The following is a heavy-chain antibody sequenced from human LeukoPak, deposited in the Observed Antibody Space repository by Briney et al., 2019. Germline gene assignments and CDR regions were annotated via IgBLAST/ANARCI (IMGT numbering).Heavy chain of an antibody. J-gene: IGHJ4*02. CDR1: GFTFSAYS. Sequence: GGSLRLSCSASGFTFSAYSMNWVRQAPGKGLEWVSSISSGSRYIYYADSVKGRFTISRDNAKNSLYLQMNSLRAEDTAVYYCARDIYGGHDYWGQGTLLTVSS. CDR2: ISSGSRYI. V-gene: IGHV3-21*01. D-gene: IGHD2-21*01. CDR3: ARDIYGGHDY.